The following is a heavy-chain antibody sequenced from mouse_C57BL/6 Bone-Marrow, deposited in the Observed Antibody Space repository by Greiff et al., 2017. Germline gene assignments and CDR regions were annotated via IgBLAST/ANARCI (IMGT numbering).Heavy chain of an antibody. J-gene: IGHJ4*01. CDR1: GYTFTSYW. D-gene: IGHD2-5*01. CDR2: IYPGNSDT. V-gene: IGHV1-5*01. Sequence: VQLQQSGTVLARPGASVKMSCKTSGYTFTSYWMHWVKQRHGQGLEWIGAIYPGNSDTSYNQKFKGKAKLTAVTSASTAYMELSSLTNEDSAVYYCTGSNYHYYAMDYWGQGTSVTVSS. CDR3: TGSNYHYYAMDY.